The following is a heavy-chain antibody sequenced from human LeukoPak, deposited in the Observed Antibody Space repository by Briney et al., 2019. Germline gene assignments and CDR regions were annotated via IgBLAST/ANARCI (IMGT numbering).Heavy chain of an antibody. D-gene: IGHD2-15*01. CDR1: GGSFSGYY. J-gene: IGHJ4*02. CDR3: ARPNGGYCSGGSCYTAYFDY. V-gene: IGHV4-34*01. Sequence: SETLSLTCAVYGGSFSGYYWSWIRQPPGKGLEWIGEIKHSGSTNYNPSLKSRVTISVDTSKNQFSLKLSSVTAADTAVYYCARPNGGYCSGGSCYTAYFDYWGQGTLVTVSS. CDR2: IKHSGST.